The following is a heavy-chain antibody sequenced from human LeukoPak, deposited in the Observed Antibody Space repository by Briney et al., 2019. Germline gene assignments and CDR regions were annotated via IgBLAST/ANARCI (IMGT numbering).Heavy chain of an antibody. J-gene: IGHJ4*02. V-gene: IGHV3-48*03. CDR2: ISSSGTI. CDR1: GFTLNNYE. CDR3: AREEERNNFDY. Sequence: GGSLRLSCAASGFTLNNYEMNWVRQAPGRGLEWVSYISSSGTIYYADSVKGRFIISRDNAKNSLYLQMNSLRAEDTAVYYCAREEERNNFDYWGQGTLVTVSS.